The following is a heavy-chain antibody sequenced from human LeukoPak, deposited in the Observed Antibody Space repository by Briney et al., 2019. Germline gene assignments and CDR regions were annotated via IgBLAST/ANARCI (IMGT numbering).Heavy chain of an antibody. CDR2: INPNSGGT. CDR3: ARDGEVVEPIYYFDY. CDR1: GYTFTGYY. D-gene: IGHD1-14*01. V-gene: IGHV1-2*02. J-gene: IGHJ4*02. Sequence: GASVKVSCKASGYTFTGYYMHWVRQAPGQGLEWMGWINPNSGGTNYAQKFQGRVTMTRDTSISTAYMELSRLRSDDTAVYYCARDGEVVEPIYYFDYWGQGTLVTVSS.